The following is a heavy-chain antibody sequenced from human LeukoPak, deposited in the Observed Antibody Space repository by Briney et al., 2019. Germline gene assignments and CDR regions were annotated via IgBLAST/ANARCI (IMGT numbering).Heavy chain of an antibody. CDR1: GFTFSSYA. CDR2: ISYDGSNK. V-gene: IGHV3-30*04. Sequence: GSLRLSCAASGFTFSSYAMHWVRQAPGKGLEWVAVISYDGSNKYYADSVKGRFTTSRDNSKNTLYLQMNSLRAEDTAVYYCARDLSSSAINWFDPWGQGTLVTVSS. CDR3: ARDLSSSAINWFDP. J-gene: IGHJ5*02. D-gene: IGHD6-6*01.